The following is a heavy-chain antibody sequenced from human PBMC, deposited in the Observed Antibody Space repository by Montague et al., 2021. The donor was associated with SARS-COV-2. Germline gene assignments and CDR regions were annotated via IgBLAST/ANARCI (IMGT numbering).Heavy chain of an antibody. J-gene: IGHJ4*02. V-gene: IGHV4-4*02. CDR3: ASHFVWQQLST. CDR1: LDSINSEHW. CDR2: THQWGGT. Sequence: SETLSLTCAVYLDSINSEHWWRWVRQPPGQGLEWIVETHQWGGTNYNPSLRSRVSIFLDKSKNQFSLTLTSVTAADTAMYYCASHFVWQQLSTWGQGTLVSVSS. D-gene: IGHD6-13*01.